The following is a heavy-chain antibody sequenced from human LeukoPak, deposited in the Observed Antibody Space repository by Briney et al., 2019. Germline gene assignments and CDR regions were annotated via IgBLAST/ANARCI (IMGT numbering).Heavy chain of an antibody. CDR1: GFIVSSNY. D-gene: IGHD3-10*01. V-gene: IGHV3-66*01. Sequence: GGSLRLSCVASGFIVSSNYMSWVRQAPGKGLEWVSVLYSGGTTYYSDSVKGRFTISRDHSKNTLYLQMNSLIAEDTAVYYCAKGGGIHVSFDYWGQGTLVTVSS. CDR3: AKGGGIHVSFDY. CDR2: LYSGGTT. J-gene: IGHJ4*02.